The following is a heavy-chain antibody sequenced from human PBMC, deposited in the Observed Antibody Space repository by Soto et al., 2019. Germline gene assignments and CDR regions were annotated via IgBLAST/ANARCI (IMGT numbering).Heavy chain of an antibody. CDR1: GGSVSSGSYY. J-gene: IGHJ3*02. CDR2: IYYSGST. CDR3: ARQYRSAGRCFDAFDI. D-gene: IGHD2-15*01. V-gene: IGHV4-61*01. Sequence: QVQLQESGPGLVKPSETLSLTCTVSGGSVSSGSYYWSWIRQPPGKGLEWIGYIYYSGSTNYNPSLNSRVTMSVDTSKNQFSLKLSSVAAADTAVYYCARQYRSAGRCFDAFDIWGQGTMVTVSS.